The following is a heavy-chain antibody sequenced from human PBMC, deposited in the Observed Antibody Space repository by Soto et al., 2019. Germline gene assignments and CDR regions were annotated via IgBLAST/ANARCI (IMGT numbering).Heavy chain of an antibody. J-gene: IGHJ6*03. Sequence: SQTLSLTCAISGDSVSSNSAAWNWIRRSPSGGLEWLGRTYYRSRWYNDYAVSVRSRITINPDTSKNQFSLHLNSVTPEDTAVCSRARTASLHRYYMDFWGKGTKVTVSS. CDR2: TYYRSRWYN. D-gene: IGHD2-15*01. CDR3: ARTASLHRYYMDF. CDR1: GDSVSSNSAA. V-gene: IGHV6-1*01.